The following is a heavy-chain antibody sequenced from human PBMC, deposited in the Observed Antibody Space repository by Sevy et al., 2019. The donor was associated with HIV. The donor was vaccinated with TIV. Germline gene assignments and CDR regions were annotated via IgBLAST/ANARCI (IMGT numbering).Heavy chain of an antibody. CDR3: AGWSPRYDSSGPREDAFDI. D-gene: IGHD3-22*01. J-gene: IGHJ3*02. CDR2: IIPIFGTA. CDR1: GGTFSSYA. Sequence: ASVKVSCKASGGTFSSYAISWVRQAPGQGLEWMGGIIPIFGTANYAQKFQGRVTITADKSTSTAYMELSSLRSEDTAVYYCAGWSPRYDSSGPREDAFDIWGQGTMVTVSS. V-gene: IGHV1-69*06.